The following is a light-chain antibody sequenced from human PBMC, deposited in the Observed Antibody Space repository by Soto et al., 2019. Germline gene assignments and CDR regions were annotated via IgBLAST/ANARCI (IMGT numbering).Light chain of an antibody. CDR1: SSNVGGNP. Sequence: QSVLTQPPSASGTPGQRVTISCSGSSSNVGGNPVNWYQHVPTTAPKLLIYTNNQRPSGVPDRFSGSKSATSASLAIGGLRSEDEADYYCAAWDDSLSGWVFGGGTKLTVL. CDR2: TNN. V-gene: IGLV1-47*02. J-gene: IGLJ3*02. CDR3: AAWDDSLSGWV.